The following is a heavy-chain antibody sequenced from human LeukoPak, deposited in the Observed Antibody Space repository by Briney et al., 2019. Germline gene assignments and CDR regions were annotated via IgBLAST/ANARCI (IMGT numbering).Heavy chain of an antibody. CDR1: GFTFSSNW. Sequence: GGSLRLSCAASGFTFSSNWMHWVRQAPGKGLVWVSRISSDGNTTNYAHSVKGRFTISRDNAKNTLYLQIDSLRTEDTAFYYCTRGREWGQGTLVTVSS. CDR2: ISSDGNTT. V-gene: IGHV3-74*01. CDR3: TRGRE. J-gene: IGHJ4*02.